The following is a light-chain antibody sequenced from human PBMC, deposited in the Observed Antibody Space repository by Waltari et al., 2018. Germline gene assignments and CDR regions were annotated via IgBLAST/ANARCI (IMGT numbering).Light chain of an antibody. J-gene: IGLJ3*02. CDR2: YDK. CDR3: QVWDDTTNSGV. CDR1: NIESKS. V-gene: IGLV3-21*04. Sequence: SVVTPPPSLSVAPGKTATLTCGGENIESKSVNWYQQKPGQDPRFAMFYDKDRPSGGPGGCSGSNSGNMASLSIGWVEAGDEADFHCQVWDDTTNSGVFGGGTRLTVL.